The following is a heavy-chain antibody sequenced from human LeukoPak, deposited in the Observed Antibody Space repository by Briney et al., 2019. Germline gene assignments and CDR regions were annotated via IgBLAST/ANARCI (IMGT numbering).Heavy chain of an antibody. CDR3: ARAGGRDFHFDS. J-gene: IGHJ4*02. CDR1: GASISNTDW. Sequence: SGTLSLTCAVSGASISNTDWWSWVRQPPGKGLEWIGEIYHSGSTNYNPSLKSRVTMSVDKSKNQFSLKLSSVTAADTAFYFCARAGGRDFHFDSWGQGTLVTVSS. V-gene: IGHV4-4*02. D-gene: IGHD5-12*01. CDR2: IYHSGST.